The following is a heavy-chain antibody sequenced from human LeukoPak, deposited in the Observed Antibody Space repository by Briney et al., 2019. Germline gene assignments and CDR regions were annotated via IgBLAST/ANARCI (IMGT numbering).Heavy chain of an antibody. V-gene: IGHV1-69*02. CDR2: IIPILGIA. CDR1: GYTFTGYY. J-gene: IGHJ6*02. Sequence: GASVKVSCKASGYTFTGYYMHWVRQTPGQGLEWMGRIIPILGIANYAQKFQGRVTITADKSTSTAYMELSSLRSEDTAVYYCARHRPQNYDTTNDLYYYYGMDVWGQGTTVTVSS. D-gene: IGHD3-9*01. CDR3: ARHRPQNYDTTNDLYYYYGMDV.